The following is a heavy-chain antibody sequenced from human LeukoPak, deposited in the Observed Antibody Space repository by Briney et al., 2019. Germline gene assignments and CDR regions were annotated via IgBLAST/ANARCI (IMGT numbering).Heavy chain of an antibody. D-gene: IGHD3-10*01. CDR3: ARGRGPYGWFDP. V-gene: IGHV3-74*01. CDR1: GFSSSDYW. CDR2: MNSDGTTT. J-gene: IGHJ5*02. Sequence: GGSLRLSCAASGFSSSDYWMHWVRHAPGEGLVWVSRMNSDGTTTNYADSVKGRFTISRDNAKNTLYLQMNRLRAEDTAVYYCARGRGPYGWFDPWGQGTLVTVSS.